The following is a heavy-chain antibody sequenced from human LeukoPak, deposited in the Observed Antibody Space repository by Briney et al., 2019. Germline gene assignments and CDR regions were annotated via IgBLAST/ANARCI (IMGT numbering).Heavy chain of an antibody. V-gene: IGHV3-23*01. CDR3: AKWAAIRYFDWLLAGGSGDDY. D-gene: IGHD3-9*01. CDR1: GFTFSSYA. J-gene: IGHJ4*02. CDR2: ISGSGGST. Sequence: GGSLRLSCAASGFTFSSYAMSWVRQAPGKGLEWVSAISGSGGSTYYADSVKSRFTISRDNSKNTLYLQMNSLRAEDTAVYYCAKWAAIRYFDWLLAGGSGDDYWGQGTLVTVSS.